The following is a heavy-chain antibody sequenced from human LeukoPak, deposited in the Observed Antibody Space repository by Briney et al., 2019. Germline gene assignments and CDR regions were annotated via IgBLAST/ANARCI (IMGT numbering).Heavy chain of an antibody. J-gene: IGHJ4*02. CDR3: ARQVSGSYYSLDG. CDR2: IYTSGST. Sequence: SETLSLTCTVSGGSISSGSYYWSWIRQPAGKGLEWIGRIYTSGSTNYNPSLKSRITISVDTSKNQFSLDLSSVTAADTAVYYCARQVSGSYYSLDGWGQGILVTVST. V-gene: IGHV4-61*02. D-gene: IGHD1-26*01. CDR1: GGSISSGSYY.